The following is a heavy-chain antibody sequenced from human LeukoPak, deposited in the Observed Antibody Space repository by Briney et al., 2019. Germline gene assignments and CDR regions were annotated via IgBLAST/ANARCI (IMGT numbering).Heavy chain of an antibody. CDR1: GGSFSGYY. CDR2: INHSGST. CDR3: ARGGGSAWSSVDY. D-gene: IGHD6-19*01. Sequence: SETLSLTCAVYGGSFSGYYWSWIRQPPGKGLEWIGEINHSGSTNYNPSLKSRVTISVDTSKNQFSLKLSSVTAADTAVYYCARGGGSAWSSVDYWGQGTLVTVSS. V-gene: IGHV4-34*01. J-gene: IGHJ4*02.